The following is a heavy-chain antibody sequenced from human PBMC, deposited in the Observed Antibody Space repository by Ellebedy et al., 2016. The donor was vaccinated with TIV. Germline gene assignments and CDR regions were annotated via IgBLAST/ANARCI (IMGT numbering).Heavy chain of an antibody. Sequence: GESLKIPCAASGFTFSSYWMHWVRQAPGKGLVWVSRVNSDGSITSYADSVKGRFTISRDNAKNTLYLKMNSLRAEDTAVYYCARDHPLGIENFDYWGQGTLVTVSS. J-gene: IGHJ4*02. D-gene: IGHD7-27*01. CDR3: ARDHPLGIENFDY. CDR1: GFTFSSYW. V-gene: IGHV3-74*01. CDR2: VNSDGSIT.